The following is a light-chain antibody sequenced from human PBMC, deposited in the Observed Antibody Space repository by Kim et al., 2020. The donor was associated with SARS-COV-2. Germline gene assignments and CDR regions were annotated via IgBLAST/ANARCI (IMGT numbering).Light chain of an antibody. CDR1: QSVSSIY. Sequence: APGERATHSCRASQSVSSIYLAWYQQKPGQAPRLLIYGASSRATGIPDRFSGSGSGTDFTLTISRLEPEDFAVYYCQQYGSSLLTFGGGTKVDIK. CDR3: QQYGSSLLT. J-gene: IGKJ4*01. V-gene: IGKV3-20*01. CDR2: GAS.